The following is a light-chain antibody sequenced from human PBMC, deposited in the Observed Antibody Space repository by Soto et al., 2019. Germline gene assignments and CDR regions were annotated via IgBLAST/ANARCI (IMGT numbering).Light chain of an antibody. V-gene: IGKV1-9*01. J-gene: IGKJ5*01. CDR3: QQVNTYPVT. CDR1: QGISSY. Sequence: DIQLTQSPSFLSASVGDRVTITCRASQGISSYLAWYQQKPVKAPKLLIYTASTLQSGVPSRFSGSGSGTDFTLTISSLQPEDFATYYCQQVNTYPVTFGQGTRLEIK. CDR2: TAS.